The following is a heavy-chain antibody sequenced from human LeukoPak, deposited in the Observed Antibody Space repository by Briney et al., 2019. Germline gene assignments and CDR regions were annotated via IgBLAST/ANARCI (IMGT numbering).Heavy chain of an antibody. D-gene: IGHD3-3*01. Sequence: GGSLRLSCAASGFIFSNYGMHWVRQAPGKGLEWVAFIRYDGSNKYYADSVKGRFTISRDNSKNTLYLQMNSLRAEDTAVYYCAKDSITIFGEHDAFDIWGQGTMVTVSS. CDR2: IRYDGSNK. CDR1: GFIFSNYG. CDR3: AKDSITIFGEHDAFDI. V-gene: IGHV3-30*02. J-gene: IGHJ3*02.